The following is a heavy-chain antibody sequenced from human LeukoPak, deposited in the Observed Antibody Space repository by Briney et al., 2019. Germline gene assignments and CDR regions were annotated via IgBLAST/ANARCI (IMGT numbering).Heavy chain of an antibody. J-gene: IGHJ3*02. CDR1: GFTFSSYS. Sequence: PGGSLRLSCAASGFTFSSYSMNWVRQAPGQGLEWVSSISSSSSYIYYADSVKGRFTTSRDNAKNSLYLQMNSLRAEDTAVYYCTRDWDSSGWSDHAFDIWGQGTMVTVSS. D-gene: IGHD6-19*01. CDR2: ISSSSSYI. CDR3: TRDWDSSGWSDHAFDI. V-gene: IGHV3-21*01.